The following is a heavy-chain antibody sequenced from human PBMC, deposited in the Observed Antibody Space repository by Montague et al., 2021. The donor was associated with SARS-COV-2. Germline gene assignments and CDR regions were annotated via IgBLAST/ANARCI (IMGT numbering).Heavy chain of an antibody. J-gene: IGHJ4*02. V-gene: IGHV4-59*08. CDR3: ARHYSATLPADY. CDR2: ISDSGST. D-gene: IGHD2-15*01. Sequence: SETLSLTCSVSGDSISNHYWSWFRQPPGKGLEWIGYISDSGSTNYNPSLTSRVTMSVDTSKNQFSLKVNSVTAADTAVYYCARHYSATLPADYWGQGTLVTVSS. CDR1: GDSISNHY.